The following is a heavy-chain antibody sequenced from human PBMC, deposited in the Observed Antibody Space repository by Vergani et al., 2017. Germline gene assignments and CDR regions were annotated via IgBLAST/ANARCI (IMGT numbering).Heavy chain of an antibody. CDR2: IYHSGST. D-gene: IGHD3-3*01. CDR3: ARGFYDFWSGYSGYYYMDV. Sequence: QVQLQESGPGLVKPSETLSLTCAVSGYSISSGYYWGWIRQPPGKGLEWIGSIYHSGSTNYNPSLKSRVTISVDTSKNQFSLKLSSVTAADTAVYYCARGFYDFWSGYSGYYYMDVWGKGTTVTVSS. J-gene: IGHJ6*03. V-gene: IGHV4-38-2*01. CDR1: GYSISSGYY.